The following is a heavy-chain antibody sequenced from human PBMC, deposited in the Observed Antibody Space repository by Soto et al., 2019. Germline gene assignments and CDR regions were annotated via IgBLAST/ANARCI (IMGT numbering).Heavy chain of an antibody. J-gene: IGHJ5*02. CDR2: INHSGST. D-gene: IGHD2-21*01. V-gene: IGHV4-34*01. CDR1: GGSFSTYY. CDR3: ARERSVRLRRLGLTFDP. Sequence: QVQLQQWGAGLLKPSETLSLTCAVYGGSFSTYYWSWIRQPPGRPLEWVGEINHSGSTNYNPSLKSRVTISVDTSKNQFSLKLSSVTAADTAVYYCARERSVRLRRLGLTFDPWGQGTLVTVSS.